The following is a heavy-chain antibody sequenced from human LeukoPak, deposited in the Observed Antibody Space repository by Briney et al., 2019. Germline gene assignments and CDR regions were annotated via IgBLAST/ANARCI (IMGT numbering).Heavy chain of an antibody. J-gene: IGHJ3*02. CDR2: IYYSGST. CDR3: ASNHYDSSGYYPHAFDI. V-gene: IGHV4-59*01. CDR1: GGSISSYY. D-gene: IGHD3-22*01. Sequence: SETLSLTCTVSGGSISSYYWSWIRQPPGKGLEWIGYIYYSGSTNYNPSLKSRVTISVDTSKNQFSLELSSVTAADTAVYYCASNHYDSSGYYPHAFDIWGQGTMVTVSS.